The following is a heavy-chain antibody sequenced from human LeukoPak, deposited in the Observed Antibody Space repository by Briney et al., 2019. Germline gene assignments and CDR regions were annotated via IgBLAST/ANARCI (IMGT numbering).Heavy chain of an antibody. D-gene: IGHD4-17*01. V-gene: IGHV3-48*03. J-gene: IGHJ5*02. Sequence: GGSLRLSRAASGFTFSSYEMNWVRQAPGKGLEWVSYISSSGSTIYYADSVKGRFTISRDNAKNSLYLQMNSLRAEDTAVYYCARATVTHGWFDPRGQGTLVTVSS. CDR3: ARATVTHGWFDP. CDR1: GFTFSSYE. CDR2: ISSSGSTI.